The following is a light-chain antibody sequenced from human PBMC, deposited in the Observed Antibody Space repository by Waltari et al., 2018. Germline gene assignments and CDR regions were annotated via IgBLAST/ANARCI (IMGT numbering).Light chain of an antibody. CDR2: AVS. Sequence: QSALTQPASVSGSPGQSITISCTGTSSDVGNYKRVSWYQQHPGKAHKLMIYAVSKRPSGVSDRFSCSKSGDMASLTISGLQPEDEAEYFCSSYAGSSKGVFGGGTKVTV. J-gene: IGLJ2*01. CDR3: SSYAGSSKGV. V-gene: IGLV2-23*02. CDR1: SSDVGNYKR.